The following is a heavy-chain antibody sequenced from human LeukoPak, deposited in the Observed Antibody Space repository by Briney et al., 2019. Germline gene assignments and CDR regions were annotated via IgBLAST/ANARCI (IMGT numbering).Heavy chain of an antibody. CDR1: GASISSNY. CDR2: IYYSGST. V-gene: IGHV4-59*01. Sequence: PSETLSLTCTVSGASISSNYWSWVRQPPGKGLEWIGYIYYSGSTNYNPSLKSRVTISVDTSKNQFSLKLSSVTAADTAVYYCARAPYYYYGMDVWGQGTTVTVSS. J-gene: IGHJ6*02. CDR3: ARAPYYYYGMDV.